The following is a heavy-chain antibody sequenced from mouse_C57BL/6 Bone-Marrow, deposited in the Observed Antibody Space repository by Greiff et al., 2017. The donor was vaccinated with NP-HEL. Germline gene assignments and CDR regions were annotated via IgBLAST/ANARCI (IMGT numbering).Heavy chain of an antibody. Sequence: QVQLQQPGAELVKPGASVKLSCKASGYTFTSYWMHWVKQRPGQGLEWIGMIHPNSGSTNYNEKFKSKATLTVDKSSSTAYMQLSSLSSEDCAVYYCARTDYDEERVDYWGQGTTLTVST. J-gene: IGHJ2*01. CDR1: GYTFTSYW. D-gene: IGHD2-4*01. CDR2: IHPNSGST. CDR3: ARTDYDEERVDY. V-gene: IGHV1-64*01.